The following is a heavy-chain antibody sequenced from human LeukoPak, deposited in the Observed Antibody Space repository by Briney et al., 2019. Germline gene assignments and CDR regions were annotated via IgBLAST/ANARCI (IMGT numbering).Heavy chain of an antibody. CDR3: ARALGYCSSTSSYGVYFDY. J-gene: IGHJ4*02. CDR1: GGSFSGYY. D-gene: IGHD2-2*01. Sequence: SETLSLTCAVYGGSFSGYYWSWIRQPPGKGLEWIGEINHSGSTNYNPSLKSRVTISVDTSKNQFSLKLSSVTAADTAVYYCARALGYCSSTSSYGVYFDYWGQGTLVTVSS. V-gene: IGHV4-34*01. CDR2: INHSGST.